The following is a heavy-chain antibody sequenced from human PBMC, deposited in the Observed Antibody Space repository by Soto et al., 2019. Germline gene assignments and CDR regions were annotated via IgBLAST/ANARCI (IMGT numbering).Heavy chain of an antibody. J-gene: IGHJ4*02. CDR1: GGSISSYY. D-gene: IGHD5-18*01. V-gene: IGHV4-59*01. Sequence: PAETLSLTCTVSGGSISSYYWSWIRQPPGKVLVGIGYIYYSGSTNYNPSLKSRVTISVDTSKNQFSLKLSSVTAADTAVYYCARSTAVDTEYDYWGQGTLVTVSS. CDR3: ARSTAVDTEYDY. CDR2: IYYSGST.